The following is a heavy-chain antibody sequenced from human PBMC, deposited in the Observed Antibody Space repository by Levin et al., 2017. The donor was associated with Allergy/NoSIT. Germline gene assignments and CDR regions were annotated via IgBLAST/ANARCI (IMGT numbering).Heavy chain of an antibody. D-gene: IGHD3-3*01. CDR1: GFTFSDYY. CDR2: ISSSGSTI. Sequence: GGSLRLSCAASGFTFSDYYMSWIRQAPGKGLEWVSYISSSGSTIYYADSVKGRFTISRDNAKNSLYLQMNSLRAEDTAVYYCERERGDYDFWSGHYGTLDYWGQGTLVTVSS. CDR3: ERERGDYDFWSGHYGTLDY. J-gene: IGHJ4*02. V-gene: IGHV3-11*01.